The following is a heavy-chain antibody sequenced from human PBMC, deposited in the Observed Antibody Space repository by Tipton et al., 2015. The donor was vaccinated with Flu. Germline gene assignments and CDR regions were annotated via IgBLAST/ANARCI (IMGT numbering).Heavy chain of an antibody. V-gene: IGHV3-9*01. Sequence: SLRLSCAASGFTFDDHAMHWVRQAPGKGLEWVSGISWNSGRIGYADSVKGRFTISRDIAKNSLYLQMNSLRAEDTALYYCAKDFRSGDYEDDAFDFWGQGTMVTVPS. CDR1: GFTFDDHA. D-gene: IGHD4-17*01. J-gene: IGHJ3*01. CDR2: ISWNSGRI. CDR3: AKDFRSGDYEDDAFDF.